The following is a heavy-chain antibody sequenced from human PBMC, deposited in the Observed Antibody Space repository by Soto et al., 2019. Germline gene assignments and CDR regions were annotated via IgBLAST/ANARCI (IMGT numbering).Heavy chain of an antibody. CDR2: INHSGST. CDR3: ASQMVYAYFGY. Sequence: PSETLSLTCAVYGGSFSGYYWSWIRQPPGKGLEWIGEINHSGSTNYNPSLKSRVTISVDTSKNQFSLKLSSVTAADTAVYYCASQMVYAYFGYWGQGTLVTVSS. J-gene: IGHJ4*02. V-gene: IGHV4-34*01. D-gene: IGHD2-8*01. CDR1: GGSFSGYY.